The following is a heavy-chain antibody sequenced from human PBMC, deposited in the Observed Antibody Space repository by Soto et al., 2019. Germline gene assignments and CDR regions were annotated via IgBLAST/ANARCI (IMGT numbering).Heavy chain of an antibody. CDR1: AYTFTGYY. V-gene: IGHV1-46*03. Sequence: DSGKVSCKASAYTFTGYYMHWVRQAPGQGLEWMGIINPSGDSTRYAQKFQGRVTMTRDTSTSTVYMDLSSLRSEDTAVYYCARDSTTWAVDYWGQGTLVTVSS. D-gene: IGHD6-13*01. J-gene: IGHJ4*02. CDR2: INPSGDST. CDR3: ARDSTTWAVDY.